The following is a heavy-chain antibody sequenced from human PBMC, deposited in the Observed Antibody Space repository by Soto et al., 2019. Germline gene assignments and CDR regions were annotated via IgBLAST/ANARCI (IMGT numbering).Heavy chain of an antibody. J-gene: IGHJ6*02. CDR2: IYGPGTT. V-gene: IGHV4-59*12. CDR1: GGSINSYY. Sequence: QVRLQESDPGLVKPSETLSLTCTVSGGSINSYYWSWIRQPPGKGLEWIGYIYGPGTTNYSPSLKSRVAMSVDTSKNQFSLKLDSVTAADTAVYYCVRSVPAATWQYSGMDVWGQGTTVTVSS. D-gene: IGHD2-2*01. CDR3: VRSVPAATWQYSGMDV.